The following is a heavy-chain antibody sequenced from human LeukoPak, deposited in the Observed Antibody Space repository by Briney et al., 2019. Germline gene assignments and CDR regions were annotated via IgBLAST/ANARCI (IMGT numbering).Heavy chain of an antibody. V-gene: IGHV4-34*01. D-gene: IGHD3-22*01. CDR1: GGSFSGYY. Sequence: XXVYGGSFSGYYWSWIRQPPGKGLEWIGEINHSGSTNYNPSLKSRVTISVDTSKNQFSLKLSSVTAADTAVYYCGRRGGTTYXYDSSGEGEFDYWGQGTLVTVSS. CDR3: GRRGGTTYXYDSSGEGEFDY. J-gene: IGHJ4*02. CDR2: INHSGST.